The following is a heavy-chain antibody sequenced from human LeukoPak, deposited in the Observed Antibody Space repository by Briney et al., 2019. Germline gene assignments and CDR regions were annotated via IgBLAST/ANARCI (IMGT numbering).Heavy chain of an antibody. Sequence: PGGSLRLSCAASGFTFSSYGMHWVRQAPGKGLEWVAVISYDGSNKYYADSVKGRFTISRDNSKNTLYLQMNSLRAEDTAVYYCANGYGMDVWGQGTTVTVSS. J-gene: IGHJ6*02. CDR2: ISYDGSNK. CDR1: GFTFSSYG. V-gene: IGHV3-30*18. CDR3: ANGYGMDV.